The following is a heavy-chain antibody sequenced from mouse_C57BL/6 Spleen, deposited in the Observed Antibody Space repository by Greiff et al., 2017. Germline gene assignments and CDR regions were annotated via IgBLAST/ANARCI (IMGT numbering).Heavy chain of an antibody. CDR3: AYGNYLYAMDY. Sequence: QVQLQQSGPELVKPGASVKISCKASGYAFSSSWMNWVKQRPGKGLEWIGRIYPGDGDTTYNGKFKGKATLTADKSSSTAYMQLSSLTSEDSAVYFCAYGNYLYAMDYWGQGTSVTVSS. D-gene: IGHD2-1*01. CDR2: IYPGDGDT. CDR1: GYAFSSSW. V-gene: IGHV1-82*01. J-gene: IGHJ4*01.